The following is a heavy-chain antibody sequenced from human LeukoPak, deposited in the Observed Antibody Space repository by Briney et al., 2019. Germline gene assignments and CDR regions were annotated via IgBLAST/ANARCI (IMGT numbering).Heavy chain of an antibody. CDR1: GGSISSGDYY. J-gene: IGHJ4*02. Sequence: SETLSLTCTVSGGSISSGDYYWSWIRQPPGKGLEWIGYVYYSGSTYYNPSLKSRVTISVDTSKNQFSLKLSSVTAADTAVYYCARGIYGSGSCYNGWGQGTLVTVSS. CDR2: VYYSGST. D-gene: IGHD3-10*01. CDR3: ARGIYGSGSCYNG. V-gene: IGHV4-30-4*01.